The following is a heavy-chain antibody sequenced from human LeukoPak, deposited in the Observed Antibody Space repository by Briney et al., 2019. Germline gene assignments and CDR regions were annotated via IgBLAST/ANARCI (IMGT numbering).Heavy chain of an antibody. V-gene: IGHV4-34*01. CDR3: ARSRYYDFWSGYLDY. CDR1: GGSFSGYY. Sequence: SETLSLTCAVYGGSFSGYYWSWICQPPGKGLEWIGEINHSGSTNYNPSLKSRVTISVDTSKNQFSLKLSSVTAADTAVYYCARSRYYDFWSGYLDYWGQGTLVTVSS. D-gene: IGHD3-3*01. CDR2: INHSGST. J-gene: IGHJ4*02.